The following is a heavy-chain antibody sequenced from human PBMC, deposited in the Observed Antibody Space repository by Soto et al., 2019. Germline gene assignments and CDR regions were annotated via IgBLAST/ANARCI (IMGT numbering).Heavy chain of an antibody. CDR2: INSDGSST. J-gene: IGHJ4*02. CDR1: GFTFSNYW. V-gene: IGHV3-74*01. Sequence: PGGSLRLSCAASGFTFSNYWMHWVRQAPGKGLVWVSRINSDGSSTTYADSVKGRFTISRDNAKNTLSLQMNSLRAEDTAVYYCARDYGVNGDFDYWGQGTLVTVSS. CDR3: ARDYGVNGDFDY. D-gene: IGHD4-17*01.